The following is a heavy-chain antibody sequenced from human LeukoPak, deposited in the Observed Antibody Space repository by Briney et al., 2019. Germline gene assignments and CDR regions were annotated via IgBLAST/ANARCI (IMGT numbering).Heavy chain of an antibody. J-gene: IGHJ4*02. V-gene: IGHV3-23*01. Sequence: GGSLRLSCAASGFTFSDYYMSWIRQAPGKGLEWVSVISSGSGGSTDYADSVKGRFTISRDNFKNTVYLQMNSLRAEDTAVYYCAKPPKAAIVATITGRGECFDSSRQGALVTVSS. D-gene: IGHD5-12*01. CDR3: AKPPKAAIVATITGRGECFDS. CDR1: GFTFSDYY. CDR2: ISSGSGGST.